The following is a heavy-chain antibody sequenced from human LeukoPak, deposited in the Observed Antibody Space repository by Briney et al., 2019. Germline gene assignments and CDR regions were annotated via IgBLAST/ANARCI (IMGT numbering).Heavy chain of an antibody. Sequence: SETLSLTCTVSGGSISSSSYYWGWIRQPPGKGLEWIGSIYYSGSTYYNPSLKSRVTISVDTSRNQFSLKLRSVTAADTAVYYCARRRIYSGTYYDFDYWGQGTLATVSS. D-gene: IGHD1-26*01. J-gene: IGHJ4*02. CDR3: ARRRIYSGTYYDFDY. V-gene: IGHV4-39*01. CDR2: IYYSGST. CDR1: GGSISSSSYY.